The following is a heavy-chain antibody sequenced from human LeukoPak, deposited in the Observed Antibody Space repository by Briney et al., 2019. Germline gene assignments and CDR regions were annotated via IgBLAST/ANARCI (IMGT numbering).Heavy chain of an antibody. D-gene: IGHD3-16*02. J-gene: IGHJ4*02. V-gene: IGHV3-30*18. CDR1: GFTFSSYG. Sequence: GGSLRLSCAASGFTFSSYGMHWVRQAPGKGLEWVAVISYDGSNKYYADSVKGRFTISRDNSKNTLYLQMNSLRAEDTAVYYCAKEGIYDYIWGSYLSYYFDYWGQGPLVTVPS. CDR2: ISYDGSNK. CDR3: AKEGIYDYIWGSYLSYYFDY.